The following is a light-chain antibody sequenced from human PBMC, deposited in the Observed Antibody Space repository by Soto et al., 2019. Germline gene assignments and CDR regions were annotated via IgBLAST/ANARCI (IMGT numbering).Light chain of an antibody. CDR3: QQFNSYPFT. CDR1: QGISNY. V-gene: IGKV1-9*01. Sequence: DIQLTQSPSFLSASVRDRVTITCRASQGISNYLASYQQKPGTAPKLLIYSASTLQSGVPSRFSGSGSGTEFTLTISSLQPEDFATYHCQQFNSYPFTFGGGTKVEIK. J-gene: IGKJ4*01. CDR2: SAS.